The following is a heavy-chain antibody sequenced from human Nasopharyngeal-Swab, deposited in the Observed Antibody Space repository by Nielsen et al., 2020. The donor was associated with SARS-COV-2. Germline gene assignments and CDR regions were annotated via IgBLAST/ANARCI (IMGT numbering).Heavy chain of an antibody. CDR2: ISAYNGNT. V-gene: IGHV1-18*01. CDR1: GGTFSSYA. J-gene: IGHJ6*02. Sequence: ASVKVSCKASGGTFSSYAISWVRQAPGQGLEWMGWISAYNGNTNYAQKLQGRVTMTTDTSTSTAYMELRSLRSDDTAVYYCARVEYSSGWGRNYYYGMDVWGQGTTVTVSS. CDR3: ARVEYSSGWGRNYYYGMDV. D-gene: IGHD6-19*01.